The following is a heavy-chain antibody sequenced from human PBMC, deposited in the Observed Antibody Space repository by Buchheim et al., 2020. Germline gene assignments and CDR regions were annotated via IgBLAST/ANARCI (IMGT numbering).Heavy chain of an antibody. CDR1: GFTFSSYW. J-gene: IGHJ5*02. Sequence: EVQLVESGGGLVQPGRSLRLSCAASGFTFSSYWMHWVRQAPGKGLVWVSRINSDGSSTSYADSVKGRFTISRDNAKNTLYLQMNSLRAEDTAVYYCARDRDYGDYWARFPIEDPWGQGTL. D-gene: IGHD4-17*01. CDR2: INSDGSST. CDR3: ARDRDYGDYWARFPIEDP. V-gene: IGHV3-74*01.